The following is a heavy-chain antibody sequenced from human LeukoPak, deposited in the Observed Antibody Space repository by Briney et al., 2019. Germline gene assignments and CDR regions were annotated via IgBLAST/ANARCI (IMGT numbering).Heavy chain of an antibody. CDR2: ISGSSSYI. V-gene: IGHV3-21*01. CDR1: GFTFSTYN. J-gene: IGHJ3*02. CDR3: AREPMVRGANDAFDI. Sequence: GGSLRLSCAASGFTFSTYNMNWVRQAPGKGLEWVSSISGSSSYIYYADSVKGRFSISRDNAKNSLYLQMNSLRAEDTAVYYCAREPMVRGANDAFDIWGQGTMVTVSS. D-gene: IGHD3-10*01.